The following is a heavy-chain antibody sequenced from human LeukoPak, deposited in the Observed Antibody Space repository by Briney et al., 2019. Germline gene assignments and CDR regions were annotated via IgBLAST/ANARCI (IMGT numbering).Heavy chain of an antibody. D-gene: IGHD6-13*01. Sequence: PGGSLRLSCAASGFIVNGKYMSWVRQAPGKGLEWVSGIHTNDKTYYADSVQGRFTISRDNSKNTLFLQMNTLRAEDTAVYYCATRIAAGGLFFFDYWDQGTLVTVSS. J-gene: IGHJ4*02. CDR1: GFIVNGKY. V-gene: IGHV3-53*01. CDR2: IHTNDKT. CDR3: ATRIAAGGLFFFDY.